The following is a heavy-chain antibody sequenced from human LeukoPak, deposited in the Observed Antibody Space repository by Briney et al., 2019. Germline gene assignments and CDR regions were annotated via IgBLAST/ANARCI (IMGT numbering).Heavy chain of an antibody. D-gene: IGHD3-16*02. V-gene: IGHV3-15*01. CDR1: GFTFSNAW. CDR2: IKSKTDGGTT. CDR3: TTDGEDDYVWGSYRYTESNFDY. Sequence: PGGSLRLSCAASGFTFSNAWMSWVRQAPGKGLEWVGRIKSKTDGGTTDYAAPVKGRFTISRDDSKNTLYLQMNSLKTEDTAVYYCTTDGEDDYVWGSYRYTESNFDYWGQGTLVTVSS. J-gene: IGHJ4*02.